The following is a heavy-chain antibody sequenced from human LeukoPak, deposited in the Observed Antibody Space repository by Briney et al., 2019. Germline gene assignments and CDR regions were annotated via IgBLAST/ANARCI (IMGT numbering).Heavy chain of an antibody. D-gene: IGHD6-19*01. CDR3: TRDLGIAVAVGG. V-gene: IGHV3-66*01. CDR1: GFTVSNNY. J-gene: IGHJ4*02. CDR2: IHSGGST. Sequence: GGSLGLSCTVSGFTVSNNYMTWVRQAPGKGLEWVSVIHSGGSTYYADSVKGRFTISRDNSKNTLYLQMNSLRAEDTAVYYCTRDLGIAVAVGGWGQGTLVTVSS.